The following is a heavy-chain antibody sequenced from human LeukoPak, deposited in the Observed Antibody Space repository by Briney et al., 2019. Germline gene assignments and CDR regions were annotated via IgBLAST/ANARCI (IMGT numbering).Heavy chain of an antibody. CDR2: IYYSGST. CDR1: GGSISSSSYY. J-gene: IGHJ4*02. Sequence: PSETLSLTCTVSGGSISSSSYYWGWIRQPPGKGLEWIGSIYYSGSTYYNPSLKSRVTISVDTSKNQFSLKLSSVTAAGTAVYYCVRPGDSSGYYYGFEYWGQGTLVTVSS. CDR3: VRPGDSSGYYYGFEY. V-gene: IGHV4-39*01. D-gene: IGHD3-22*01.